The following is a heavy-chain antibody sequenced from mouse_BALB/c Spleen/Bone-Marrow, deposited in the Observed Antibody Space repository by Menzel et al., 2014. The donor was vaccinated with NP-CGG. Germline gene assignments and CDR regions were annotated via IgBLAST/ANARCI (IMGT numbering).Heavy chain of an antibody. CDR3: ARCLTGTSAMDY. J-gene: IGHJ4*01. Sequence: VQLQQSGAELVRPGTSVKVSCKASGYAFXNYLIEWVKQRPGQGLEWIGVINPGSGGTNYNVKFKAKATLTADKSSSTAYMQLSSLTSDDSAVYFCARCLTGTSAMDYWGQGTSVTVSS. CDR2: INPGSGGT. CDR1: GYAFXNYL. V-gene: IGHV1-54*01. D-gene: IGHD4-1*01.